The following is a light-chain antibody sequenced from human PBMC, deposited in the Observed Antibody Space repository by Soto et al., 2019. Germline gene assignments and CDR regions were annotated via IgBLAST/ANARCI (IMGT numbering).Light chain of an antibody. CDR3: QQRSNWPLT. CDR2: DVS. J-gene: IGKJ4*01. V-gene: IGKV3-11*01. Sequence: EIVLTQSPVTLSLSPGERATLSCRASQSVTSFLAWYQQKPVQAPRLLIYDVSHRATGIPARFSGSGSGTDFSLTISSLEPEDFAVYYCQQRSNWPLTFGGGTKVEIK. CDR1: QSVTSF.